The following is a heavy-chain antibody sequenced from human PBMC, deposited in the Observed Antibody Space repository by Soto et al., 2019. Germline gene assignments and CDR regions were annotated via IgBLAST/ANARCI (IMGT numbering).Heavy chain of an antibody. CDR3: GGGAARFYGMDV. CDR1: GFTFSDYY. D-gene: IGHD6-6*01. Sequence: PVGSLRLSCAASGFTFSDYYMSWIRQAPGKGLEWVSYISSSGSTIYYADSVKGRFTISRDNAKNSLYLQMNSLRAEDTAVYYCGGGAARFYGMDVWGQGTTVTVSS. V-gene: IGHV3-11*01. CDR2: ISSSGSTI. J-gene: IGHJ6*02.